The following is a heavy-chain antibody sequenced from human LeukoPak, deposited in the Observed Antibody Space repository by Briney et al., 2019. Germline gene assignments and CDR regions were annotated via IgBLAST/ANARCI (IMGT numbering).Heavy chain of an antibody. J-gene: IGHJ5*02. Sequence: AAETLSLTCDVSGYSISSGHYWGWIRPSPGKGLEWIASMYKSGSTYFKSSLKSRVTISVDTSKNQFSLKLSSVTAADTAVYYCARGRVSSWYLHWFDPWGQGTLVTVSS. V-gene: IGHV4-38-2*01. D-gene: IGHD6-13*01. CDR3: ARGRVSSWYLHWFDP. CDR1: GYSISSGHY. CDR2: MYKSGST.